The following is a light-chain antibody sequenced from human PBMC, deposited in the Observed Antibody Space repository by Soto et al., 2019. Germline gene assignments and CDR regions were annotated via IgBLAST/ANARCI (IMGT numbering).Light chain of an antibody. Sequence: MTLSPASQSLSPGRRPTLSCRASQSVSDSLAWYQQKPGQAPRLLIHGASTRATGFPGRFSGSGSETDFTLTISSLESEDSAVYYCQQYSNWPWTFGQGTKVDIK. CDR3: QQYSNWPWT. CDR1: QSVSDS. V-gene: IGKV3-15*01. CDR2: GAS. J-gene: IGKJ1*01.